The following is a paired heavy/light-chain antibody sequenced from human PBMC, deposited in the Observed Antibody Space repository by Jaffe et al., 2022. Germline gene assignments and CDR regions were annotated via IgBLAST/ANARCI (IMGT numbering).Light chain of an antibody. Sequence: DIVMTQTPLSLSVTPGQPASISCKSSQSLLHSDGKTYLYWYLQKPGQSPQLLIYEVSNRFSGVPDRFSGSGSGTDFTLKISRVEAEDVGVYYCMQSIQLPPSLTFGGGTKVEIK. J-gene: IGKJ4*01. CDR2: EVS. CDR1: QSLLHSDGKTY. CDR3: MQSIQLPPSLT. V-gene: IGKV2D-29*02.
Heavy chain of an antibody. V-gene: IGHV1-46*01. CDR3: ARDLNSEGFGPGRIDP. J-gene: IGHJ5*02. Sequence: QVQLVQSGAEVKKPGASVKVSCKASGYTFTSYYMHWVRQAPGQGLEWMGIINPSGGSTSYAQKFQGRVTMTRDTSTSTVYMELSSLRSEDTAVYYCARDLNSEGFGPGRIDPWGQGTLVTVSS. CDR2: INPSGGST. CDR1: GYTFTSYY. D-gene: IGHD3-10*01.